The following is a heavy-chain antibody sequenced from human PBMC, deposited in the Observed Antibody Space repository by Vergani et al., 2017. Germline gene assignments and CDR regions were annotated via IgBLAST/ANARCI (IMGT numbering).Heavy chain of an antibody. D-gene: IGHD3-16*01. J-gene: IGHJ6*02. CDR2: ISSSSSYI. Sequence: EVQLVESGGGLVKPGGSLRLSCAASGFTFSSYSMNWVRQAPGKGLEWVSSISSSSSYIYYADSVKGRFTISRDNAKNSLYLQMNSLRAEDTALYYCAKDMSYYYYGMDVWGQGTTVTVSS. CDR3: AKDMSYYYYGMDV. V-gene: IGHV3-21*04. CDR1: GFTFSSYS.